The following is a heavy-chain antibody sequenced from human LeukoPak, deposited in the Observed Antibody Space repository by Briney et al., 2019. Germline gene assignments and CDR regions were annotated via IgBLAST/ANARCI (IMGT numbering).Heavy chain of an antibody. CDR2: INPNSGGT. J-gene: IGHJ6*03. D-gene: IGHD3-9*01. CDR3: AMNVLRYFDWLLDDYYMDV. Sequence: ASVKVSCKASGYTFTGYYMHWVRQAPGQGLEWMGRINPNSGGTNYAQKFQGRVTMTRDTSISTAYMELSRLRSDDTVVYYCAMNVLRYFDWLLDDYYMDVWGKGTTVTVSS. V-gene: IGHV1-2*05. CDR1: GYTFTGYY.